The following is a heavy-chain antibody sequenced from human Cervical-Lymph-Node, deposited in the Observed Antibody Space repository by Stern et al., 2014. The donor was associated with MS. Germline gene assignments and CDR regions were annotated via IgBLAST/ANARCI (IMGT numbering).Heavy chain of an antibody. CDR1: GYTFTGYY. CDR3: AIIYDFWSGYYPY. J-gene: IGHJ4*02. D-gene: IGHD3-3*01. Sequence: VQLVESGAEVKKPGASVKVSCKASGYTFTGYYMHWVRQAPGQGLEWMGRINPNSGGTNYAQKFQGRVTMTRDTSISTAYMELSRLRSDDTAVYYCAIIYDFWSGYYPYWGQGTLVTVSS. CDR2: INPNSGGT. V-gene: IGHV1-2*06.